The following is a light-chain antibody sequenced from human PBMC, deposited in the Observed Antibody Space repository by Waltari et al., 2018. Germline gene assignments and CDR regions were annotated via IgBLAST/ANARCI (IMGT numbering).Light chain of an antibody. V-gene: IGLV1-47*01. CDR3: AGWEDSLSGWV. J-gene: IGLJ3*02. CDR2: RNN. CDR1: SSNIGSHY. Sequence: QSVLTQPPSASGTPGQRVTISCSGSSSNIGSHYVYWYQQLPGTAPNLLSYRNNQLPSGGPDRFAGYKSGTAASRDSSGGRSEDEAVYYCAGWEDSLSGWVFGGGTKLTVL.